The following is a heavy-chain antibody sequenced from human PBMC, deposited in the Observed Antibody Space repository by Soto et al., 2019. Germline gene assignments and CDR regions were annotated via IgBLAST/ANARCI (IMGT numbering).Heavy chain of an antibody. CDR3: ARDLLHGSSYYAMDV. J-gene: IGHJ6*02. CDR1: GGSMSGYY. CDR2: FYYTGNF. V-gene: IGHV4-59*13. Sequence: KTSETLSLTCTVSGGSMSGYYWSWIRQPPGKGLEWIGYFYYTGNFNYNPSLKSRVTISVDTSKNQFSLRLSSVTAADTAIYYCARDLLHGSSYYAMDVWGQGTTVTVSS. D-gene: IGHD1-26*01.